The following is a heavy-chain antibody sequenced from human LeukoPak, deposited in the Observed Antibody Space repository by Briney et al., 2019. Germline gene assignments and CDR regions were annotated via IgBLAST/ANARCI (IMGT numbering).Heavy chain of an antibody. CDR3: ARVLTGYLRKWFDP. Sequence: SETLSLTCTVSGGSISSGGYYWSWIRQHPGKGLEWIGYIYYSGSTYYNPSLQSRITISVDTSNNRFSLRLSSVTAADTAVYYCARVLTGYLRKWFDPWGQGTLVTVSS. CDR2: IYYSGST. V-gene: IGHV4-31*03. J-gene: IGHJ5*02. D-gene: IGHD3-9*01. CDR1: GGSISSGGYY.